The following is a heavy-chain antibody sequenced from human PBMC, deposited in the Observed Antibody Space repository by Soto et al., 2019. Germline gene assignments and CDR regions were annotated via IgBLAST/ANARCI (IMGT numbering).Heavy chain of an antibody. V-gene: IGHV3-23*01. Sequence: GGSLRLSCAASGFTFSSYAMSWVRQAPGKGLEWVSAISGGGGSTYYADSVKGRFTISRDNSKNTLYLQMNSLRAEDTAVYYCERYYYGSGSHNGVDYWGQGTLVTVSS. CDR2: ISGGGGST. D-gene: IGHD3-10*01. CDR3: ERYYYGSGSHNGVDY. CDR1: GFTFSSYA. J-gene: IGHJ4*02.